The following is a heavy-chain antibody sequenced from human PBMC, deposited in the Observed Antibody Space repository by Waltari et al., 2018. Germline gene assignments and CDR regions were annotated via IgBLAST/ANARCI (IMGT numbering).Heavy chain of an antibody. V-gene: IGHV3-73*01. Sequence: EVQLVDSGGGLVQPGGSLRLSCAASGFTFSSSAMHWVRQASGKGLEWVGRIRSKSNNYETGFAASVKGRFTISRDDSKNTAYLQMNSLKTEDTAVYYCVTSTLNRFDVWGPGVLVTVSS. CDR1: GFTFSSSA. CDR3: VTSTLNRFDV. J-gene: IGHJ5*02. CDR2: IRSKSNNYET.